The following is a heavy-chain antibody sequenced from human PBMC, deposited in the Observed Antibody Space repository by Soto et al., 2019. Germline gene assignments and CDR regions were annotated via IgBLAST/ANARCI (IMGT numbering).Heavy chain of an antibody. CDR2: ITSSGGGT. Sequence: PWGTLRLSCAASGFTFSANVMSWVRQAPGKGLEWVSSITSSGGGTYYAYSGKGRFTVSRDNSKNTVYLHMNSMIEDNTAVYYYEKCTSGWGQGTMGTVSS. V-gene: IGHV3-23*01. D-gene: IGHD1-1*01. CDR3: EKCTSG. J-gene: IGHJ1*01. CDR1: GFTFSANV.